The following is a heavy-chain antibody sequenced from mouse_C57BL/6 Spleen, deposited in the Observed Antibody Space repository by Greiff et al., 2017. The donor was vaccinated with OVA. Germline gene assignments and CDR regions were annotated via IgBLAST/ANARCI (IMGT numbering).Heavy chain of an antibody. CDR3: AGITTVPYYFDY. CDR1: GYSITSGYY. D-gene: IGHD1-1*01. Sequence: ESGPGLVKPSQSLSLTCSVTGYSITSGYYWNWIRQFPGNKLEWMGYISYDGSNNYNPSLKNRISITRDTSKNQFFLKLNSVTTEDTATYYCAGITTVPYYFDYWGQGTTLTVSS. CDR2: ISYDGSN. J-gene: IGHJ2*01. V-gene: IGHV3-6*01.